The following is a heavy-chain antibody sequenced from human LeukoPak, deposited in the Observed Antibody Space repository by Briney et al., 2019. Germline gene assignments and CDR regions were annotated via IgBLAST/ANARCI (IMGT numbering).Heavy chain of an antibody. CDR2: ISSSSSTI. J-gene: IGHJ3*02. D-gene: IGHD2-2*02. CDR3: ASIPTLGAFDI. Sequence: GGSLRLSCAASGFTFSSYSMNWVRQAPGKGLEWVSYISSSSSTIYYADSVKGRFTISRDNAKNSQYLQMNSLRDEDTAVYYCASIPTLGAFDIWGQGTMVTVSS. V-gene: IGHV3-48*02. CDR1: GFTFSSYS.